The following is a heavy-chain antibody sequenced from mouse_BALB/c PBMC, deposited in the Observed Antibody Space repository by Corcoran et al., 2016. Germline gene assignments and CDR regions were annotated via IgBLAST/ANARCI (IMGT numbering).Heavy chain of an antibody. Sequence: EVQLQQSGAELVKPGASVKLSCTASGFNIKDTYMHWVKQRPEQGLEWIGRIDPANGNTKYDPKFQGKATITADTSSNTAYLQLSSLTSEDTDVYYCARWVWYFDVWGAGTTVTVSS. CDR3: ARWVWYFDV. CDR1: GFNIKDTY. CDR2: IDPANGNT. V-gene: IGHV14-3*02. J-gene: IGHJ1*01.